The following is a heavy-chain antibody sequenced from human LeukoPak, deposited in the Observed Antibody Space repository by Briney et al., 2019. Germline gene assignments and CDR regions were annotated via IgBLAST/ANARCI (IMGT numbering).Heavy chain of an antibody. CDR1: GGSISSSSYY. D-gene: IGHD6-13*01. CDR2: IYYSGST. CDR3: ARDQTPQQLVKKGMDV. J-gene: IGHJ6*02. Sequence: KPSETLPLTCTVSGGSISSSSYYWGWIRQPPGKGLEWIGSIYYSGSTYYNPSLKSRVTISVDTSKNQFSLKLSSVTAADTAVYYCARDQTPQQLVKKGMDVWGQGTTVTVSS. V-gene: IGHV4-39*07.